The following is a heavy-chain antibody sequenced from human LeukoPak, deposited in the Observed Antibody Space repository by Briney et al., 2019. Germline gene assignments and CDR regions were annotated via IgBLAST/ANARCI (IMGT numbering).Heavy chain of an antibody. CDR2: IYYSGST. V-gene: IGHV4-59*01. D-gene: IGHD5-18*01. J-gene: IGHJ4*02. CDR3: ARESVDTAMVFDY. Sequence: SETLSLTCTVSGGSISSYYWSWIRQPPGKGLEWIGYIYYSGSTNYNPSLKSRVTISVDTSKNQFPLKLSSVTAADTAVYYCARESVDTAMVFDYWGQGTLVTVSS. CDR1: GGSISSYY.